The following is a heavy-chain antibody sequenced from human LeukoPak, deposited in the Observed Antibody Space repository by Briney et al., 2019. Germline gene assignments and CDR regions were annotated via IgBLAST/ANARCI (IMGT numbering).Heavy chain of an antibody. CDR3: ASSVTRFSRWDAYGLWYFDY. D-gene: IGHD4-17*01. CDR1: GGSISSGGYY. J-gene: IGHJ4*02. Sequence: PSQTLSLTCTVSGGSISSGGYYWGWIRQPPGKGLEWIGSLYYGGNTFYNPSLKSRVTISVDTSKNQFSLKMTSVTAADTAVYFCASSVTRFSRWDAYGLWYFDYWGQGTQVSVSS. CDR2: LYYGGNT. V-gene: IGHV4-39*07.